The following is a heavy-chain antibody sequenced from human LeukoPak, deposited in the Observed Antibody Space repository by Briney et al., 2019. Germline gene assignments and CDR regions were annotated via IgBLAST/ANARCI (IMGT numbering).Heavy chain of an antibody. CDR3: ARVDGYSYGYSGNDY. V-gene: IGHV1-2*02. CDR1: GYTFTDCY. J-gene: IGHJ4*02. Sequence: ASVKVSCKASGYTFTDCYIHWVRQAPGQGLEWMGWINPYSGGTNYAQKFEGRVTMTRDTSISTAYMELSRLRSDDTAVYYCARVDGYSYGYSGNDYWGQGTLVTVFS. CDR2: INPYSGGT. D-gene: IGHD5-18*01.